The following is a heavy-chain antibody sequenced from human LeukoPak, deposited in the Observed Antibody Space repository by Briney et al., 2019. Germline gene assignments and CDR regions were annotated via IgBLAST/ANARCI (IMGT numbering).Heavy chain of an antibody. V-gene: IGHV1-2*02. D-gene: IGHD3-22*01. Sequence: ASVKVSCKASGYTFTGYYMQWVRQAPGQGLEWMGWINPNSGGTNYAQKFQGRVTMTRDTSISTAYMELSRLRSDDTAVYYCARDWTTRRVVTQLDYWGQGTLVTVSS. CDR1: GYTFTGYY. CDR2: INPNSGGT. J-gene: IGHJ4*02. CDR3: ARDWTTRRVVTQLDY.